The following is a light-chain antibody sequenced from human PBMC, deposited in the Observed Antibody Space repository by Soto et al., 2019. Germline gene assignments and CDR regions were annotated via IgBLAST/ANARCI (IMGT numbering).Light chain of an antibody. J-gene: IGKJ2*03. Sequence: EIVLTQSPGTLSLSPGERATLSCRASQSVSSSYLAWYQQKAGLAPRLVIYDTSNRATGIPDRFSGSGSGTDFTLTINRLEPEDFAVYYCQQYHRSPSSFGQGTKLEIK. CDR2: DTS. CDR3: QQYHRSPSS. V-gene: IGKV3D-20*01. CDR1: QSVSSSY.